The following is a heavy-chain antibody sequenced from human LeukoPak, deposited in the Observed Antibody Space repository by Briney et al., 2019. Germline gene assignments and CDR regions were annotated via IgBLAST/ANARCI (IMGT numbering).Heavy chain of an antibody. D-gene: IGHD6-13*01. V-gene: IGHV4-39*01. CDR3: ARGRYSSSARVAFDI. J-gene: IGHJ3*02. CDR2: IYYSGST. Sequence: SETLSLTCTVSGGSISSSSDYWGWIRQPPGKGLECIGSIYYSGSTYYNPSLKSRVTISVDTSKNQFSLKLSSVTAADTAVYYCARGRYSSSARVAFDIWGQGTMVTVSS. CDR1: GGSISSSSDY.